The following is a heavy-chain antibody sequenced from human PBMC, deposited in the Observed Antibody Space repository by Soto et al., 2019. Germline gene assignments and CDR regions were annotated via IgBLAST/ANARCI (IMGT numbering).Heavy chain of an antibody. CDR2: IRNKANSYNT. J-gene: IGHJ4*02. V-gene: IGHV3-72*01. CDR1: GFTFSDHY. CDR3: ARYSGSYSRGLDY. D-gene: IGHD1-26*01. Sequence: EVQLVESGGGLVKPGGSLRLSCAASGFTFSDHYMEWVRQAPGKGLEWVGRIRNKANSYNTEYAASVKGRFTISRNDSRNSLYLKMNSLKTEYTAVFYCARYSGSYSRGLDYWGQGTPVIVSS.